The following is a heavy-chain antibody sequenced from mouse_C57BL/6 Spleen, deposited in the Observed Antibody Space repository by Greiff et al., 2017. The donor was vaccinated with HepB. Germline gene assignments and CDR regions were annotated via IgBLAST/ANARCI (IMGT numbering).Heavy chain of an antibody. J-gene: IGHJ4*01. D-gene: IGHD1-1*01. Sequence: QVQLKESGPGLVAPSQSLSITCTVSGFSLTSYGVHWVRQPPGKGLEWLVVIWSDGSTTYNSALKSRLSISKDNSKSQVFLKMNSLQTDDTAMYYCARHDSSQYYYAMDYWGQGTSVTVSS. CDR3: ARHDSSQYYYAMDY. V-gene: IGHV2-6-1*01. CDR2: IWSDGST. CDR1: GFSLTSYG.